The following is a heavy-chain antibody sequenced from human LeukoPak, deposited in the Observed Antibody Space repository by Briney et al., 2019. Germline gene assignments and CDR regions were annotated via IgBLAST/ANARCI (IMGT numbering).Heavy chain of an antibody. D-gene: IGHD3-3*01. J-gene: IGHJ3*02. V-gene: IGHV1-69*05. CDR3: ARDRKYDFWSGDWGAFDI. Sequence: ASVKVSCKASGGTFSSYAISWVRQAPGQGLEWMGGIIPIFGTANYAQKFQGRVTITTDESTSTAYMELSSLRSEDTAVYYCARDRKYDFWSGDWGAFDIWGQGTMVTVSS. CDR1: GGTFSSYA. CDR2: IIPIFGTA.